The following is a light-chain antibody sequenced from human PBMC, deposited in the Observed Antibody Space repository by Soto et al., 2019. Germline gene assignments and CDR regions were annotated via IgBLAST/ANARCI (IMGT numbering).Light chain of an antibody. CDR3: QSYDSSLSAWV. V-gene: IGLV1-44*01. CDR2: SNN. CDR1: SSNIGSNT. J-gene: IGLJ3*02. Sequence: QSVLTQPPSASGTPGQRVAISCSGSSSNIGSNTVNWYQQLPGMAPTLLIYSNNQRPSGVPDRFSGSKSGTSASLAVSGLQSEDEADYYCQSYDSSLSAWVFGGGTKLTVL.